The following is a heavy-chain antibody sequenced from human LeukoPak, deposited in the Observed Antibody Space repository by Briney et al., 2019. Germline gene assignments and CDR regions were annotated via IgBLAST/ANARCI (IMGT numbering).Heavy chain of an antibody. CDR1: GFTFSSYA. D-gene: IGHD2-15*01. J-gene: IGHJ6*03. CDR3: AKGGGCSGGSCYTHYYYYYMDV. V-gene: IGHV3-23*01. CDR2: ISGSGGST. Sequence: GGSLRLSCAASGFTFSSYAMTWVRRTPGKGLEWVSAISGSGGSTYYADSVKGRFTISRDNSRNTLYLQMNSLRAEDTAVYYCAKGGGCSGGSCYTHYYYYYMDVWGKGTTVTVSS.